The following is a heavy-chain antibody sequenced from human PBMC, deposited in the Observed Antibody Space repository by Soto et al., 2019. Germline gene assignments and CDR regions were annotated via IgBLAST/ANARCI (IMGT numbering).Heavy chain of an antibody. Sequence: GASVKVSCKASGYTFTSYAMHWVRQAPGQRLEWMGWINAGNGNTKYSQKFQGRVTMTRDTSTSTVYMELSSLRSEDTAVYYCASSRYCISTSCHPSSFGYYYYGMDVWGQGTTVTVSS. CDR1: GYTFTSYA. D-gene: IGHD2-2*01. V-gene: IGHV1-3*01. J-gene: IGHJ6*02. CDR2: INAGNGNT. CDR3: ASSRYCISTSCHPSSFGYYYYGMDV.